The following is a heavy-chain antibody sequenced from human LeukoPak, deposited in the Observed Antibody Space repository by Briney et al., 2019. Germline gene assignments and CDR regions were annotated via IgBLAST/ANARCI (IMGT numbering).Heavy chain of an antibody. CDR2: IKEDGSEK. J-gene: IGHJ6*03. CDR3: ARAIAVAGSYYYYMDV. V-gene: IGHV3-7*04. CDR1: GFTFSRYW. Sequence: GGSLRLSCAGSGFTFSRYWMSWVRQAPGKGLEWVASIKEDGSEKYYVDSVKGRFTISRDNAKNSLYLQMNSLRAEDTAVYYCARAIAVAGSYYYYMDVWGKGTTVTVSS. D-gene: IGHD6-19*01.